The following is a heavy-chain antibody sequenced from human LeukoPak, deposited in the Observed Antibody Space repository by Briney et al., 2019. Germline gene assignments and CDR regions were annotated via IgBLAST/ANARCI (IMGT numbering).Heavy chain of an antibody. D-gene: IGHD2-21*01. CDR1: GCIFKRYW. J-gene: IGHJ4*02. CDR2: IYPGDSDT. V-gene: IGHV5-51*01. CDR3: ARIPVRSTFDY. Sequence: GGALEISCQGSGCIFKRYWIGRGRELPGKGQEGMGIIYPGDSDTRYSPSLQGQVTISADKSISTAYLQWSSLKASDTAMYYCARIPVRSTFDYWGQGTLVTVSS.